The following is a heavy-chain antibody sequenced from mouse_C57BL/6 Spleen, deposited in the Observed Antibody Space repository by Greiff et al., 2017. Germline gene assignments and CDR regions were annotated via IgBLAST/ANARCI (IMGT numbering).Heavy chain of an antibody. CDR1: GYTFTSYW. CDR2: IHPNSGST. Sequence: QVQLQQPGAELVKPGASVKLSCKASGYTFTSYWMHWVKQRPGQGLEWIGMIHPNSGSTNYNEKLKSKATLTVDKSSSTAYMQLSSLTSEDSAVYYCARDGTAQATGFAYWGQGTLVTVSA. D-gene: IGHD3-2*02. V-gene: IGHV1-64*01. J-gene: IGHJ3*01. CDR3: ARDGTAQATGFAY.